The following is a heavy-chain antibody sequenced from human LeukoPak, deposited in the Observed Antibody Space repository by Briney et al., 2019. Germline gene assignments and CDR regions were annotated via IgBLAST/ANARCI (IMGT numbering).Heavy chain of an antibody. D-gene: IGHD5-12*01. V-gene: IGHV3-30*03. J-gene: IGHJ4*02. CDR3: TTKVIRGNSGDDYDD. CDR1: GVTFSSYG. Sequence: GGSLRLSFAASGVTFSSYGMHWVRQAPGKGLEWVALISSDGNDKLYGDSVKGRFTISRDDSKSTLYLQMNSLRAEDTAVYYCTTKVIRGNSGDDYDDWGQGTLVTVSS. CDR2: ISSDGNDK.